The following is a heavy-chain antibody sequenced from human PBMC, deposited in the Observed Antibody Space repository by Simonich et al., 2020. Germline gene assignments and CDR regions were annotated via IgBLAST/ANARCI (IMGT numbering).Heavy chain of an antibody. J-gene: IGHJ4*02. Sequence: QVQLVESGGGVVQPGRSLRLSCAASGFTFSSYAMHLVRQAPGKVLEWVAVKSNDEKNKYYADAVKGRFTISRDNSKNTLYLQMNSLRAEDTAVYYCARDGERYCGGDCYSYFDYWGQGTLVTVSS. CDR3: ARDGERYCGGDCYSYFDY. CDR1: GFTFSSYA. D-gene: IGHD2-21*02. CDR2: KSNDEKNK. V-gene: IGHV3-30*07.